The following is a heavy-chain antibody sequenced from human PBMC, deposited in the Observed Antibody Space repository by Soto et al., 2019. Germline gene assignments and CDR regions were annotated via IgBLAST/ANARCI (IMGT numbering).Heavy chain of an antibody. CDR1: GGSFIGYY. J-gene: IGHJ4*02. CDR2: INHSGST. Sequence: SETLSLTCAVYGGSFIGYYWSWIRQPPGKGLEWIGEINHSGSTNYNPSLKSRVTISVDTSKNQFSLKLSSVTAADTAVYYCARSYGDYRKYYFDYWGQGTLVTVS. D-gene: IGHD4-17*01. CDR3: ARSYGDYRKYYFDY. V-gene: IGHV4-34*01.